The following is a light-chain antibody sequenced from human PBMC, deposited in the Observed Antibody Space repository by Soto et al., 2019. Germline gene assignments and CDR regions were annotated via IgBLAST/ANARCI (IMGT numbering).Light chain of an antibody. CDR3: QQYGSSPSWT. J-gene: IGKJ1*01. V-gene: IGKV3-20*01. CDR1: QSVSSY. Sequence: VLTQYTATLSFSPGEIATLSCRSSQSVSSYLAWYQQKPGQAPRLLIYGASSRATVIPDRFSGSGSGTDFTLTISRLEPEDFAVYYCQQYGSSPSWTFGQRTKV. CDR2: GAS.